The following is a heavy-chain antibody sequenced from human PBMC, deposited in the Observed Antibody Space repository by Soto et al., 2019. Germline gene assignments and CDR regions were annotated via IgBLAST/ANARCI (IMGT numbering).Heavy chain of an antibody. CDR1: GFTFSSYE. CDR2: IGTSETIR. V-gene: IGHV3-48*03. D-gene: IGHD3-3*01. J-gene: IGHJ6*02. Sequence: EVQLEESGGGLVQPGGSLRLSCAASGFTFSSYEMNWVRQVPGKGLQWVSYIGTSETIRYYADSVKGRFTISRDNAKNSVYLQRSSLTAEVTAIYYCARETLTLSGAVRENVYYGMDGWGRGTAVTVS. CDR3: ARETLTLSGAVRENVYYGMDG.